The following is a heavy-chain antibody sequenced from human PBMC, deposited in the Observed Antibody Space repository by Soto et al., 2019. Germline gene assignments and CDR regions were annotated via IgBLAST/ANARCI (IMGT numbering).Heavy chain of an antibody. Sequence: QVQLVESEGGVVQPGTSLRLSCAASGFNFGNYALHWVRQGPGKGLEWVAVISFDGRNQYYADSVKGRFTVSRDNSQKTLFLQMSSLRPDDTAVYYCARDLGGGHLLYYFDYWGQGTLVTVSS. V-gene: IGHV3-30*04. D-gene: IGHD2-21*01. CDR1: GFNFGNYA. CDR2: ISFDGRNQ. J-gene: IGHJ4*02. CDR3: ARDLGGGHLLYYFDY.